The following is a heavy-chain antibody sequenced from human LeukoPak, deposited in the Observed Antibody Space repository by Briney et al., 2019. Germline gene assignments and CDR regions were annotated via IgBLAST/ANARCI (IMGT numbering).Heavy chain of an antibody. CDR2: IYYSGNT. CDR3: AREMSTGKYFDY. V-gene: IGHV4-30-2*01. J-gene: IGHJ4*02. CDR1: GGSVNNGGYY. Sequence: PSQTLSLTCTVSGGSVNNGGYYWSWIRQPPGKGLEWIGYIYYSGNTYYNPSLKSRVTISVDGSKNQFSLKLSSMTAADTAVYYCAREMSTGKYFDYWGQGTLVTVSS.